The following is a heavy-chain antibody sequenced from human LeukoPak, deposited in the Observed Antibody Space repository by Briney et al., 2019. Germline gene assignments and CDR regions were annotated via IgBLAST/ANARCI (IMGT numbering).Heavy chain of an antibody. CDR2: IYYSGST. CDR1: GSSISSSSYY. J-gene: IGHJ4*02. D-gene: IGHD5-24*01. V-gene: IGHV4-39*07. Sequence: KTSETLSLTCTVSGSSISSSSYYWGWIRQPPGKGLEGIGSIYYSGSTYYNPSLKSRVTISIDTSKNQFSLKVTSVTAADTAVYYCVRDGYNRQLDYWGQGTLVTVSS. CDR3: VRDGYNRQLDY.